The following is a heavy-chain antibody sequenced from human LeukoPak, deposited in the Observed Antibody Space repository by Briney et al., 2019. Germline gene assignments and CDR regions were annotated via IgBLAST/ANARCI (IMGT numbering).Heavy chain of an antibody. CDR3: ASGGYSYGFQLDY. J-gene: IGHJ4*02. V-gene: IGHV3-7*01. CDR1: EFTFSSYW. Sequence: PGGSLRLSCAASEFTFSSYWMSWVRQAPGKGLEWVANIKQDGSEKYYVDSVKGRFTISRDNAKNSLYLQMNSLRAEDTAVYYCASGGYSYGFQLDYWGQGTLVTVSS. CDR2: IKQDGSEK. D-gene: IGHD5-18*01.